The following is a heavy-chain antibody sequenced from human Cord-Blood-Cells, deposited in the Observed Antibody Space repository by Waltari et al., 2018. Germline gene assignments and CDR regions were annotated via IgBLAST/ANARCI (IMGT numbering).Heavy chain of an antibody. CDR1: GYTFTSYA. D-gene: IGHD3-3*01. V-gene: IGHV1-3*01. CDR3: ARETEYDFWSGYFDY. J-gene: IGHJ4*02. CDR2: INAGNCNT. Sequence: QVQLVQSGAEVKKPGGSVKVSCKASGYTFTSYASDWVRQAPGQRLEWMGWINAGNCNTKYSQKFQGRVTITRDTSASTAYMELSSLRSEDTAVYYCARETEYDFWSGYFDYWGQGTLVTVSS.